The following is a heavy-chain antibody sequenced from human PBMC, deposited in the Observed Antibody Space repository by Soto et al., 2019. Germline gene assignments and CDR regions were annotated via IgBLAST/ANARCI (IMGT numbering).Heavy chain of an antibody. D-gene: IGHD1-7*01. J-gene: IGHJ6*03. Sequence: QVQLQESGPGLVKPSQTLSLTCAISGDSVSSNSAAWNWIRLSPSRGLEWLARTYYRSRWYNDYAVSVRSPITVNPDTSKNQSSLQLTSVTPVDTAVYYCAGTTSHQWYYMDVWGKGTTVTVSS. CDR1: GDSVSSNSAA. V-gene: IGHV6-1*01. CDR3: AGTTSHQWYYMDV. CDR2: TYYRSRWYN.